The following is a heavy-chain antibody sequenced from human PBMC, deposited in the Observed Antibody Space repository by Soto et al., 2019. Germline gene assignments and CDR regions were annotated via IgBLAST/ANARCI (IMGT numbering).Heavy chain of an antibody. CDR1: GGSVSSGSYY. CDR2: IYYSGST. V-gene: IGHV4-61*01. J-gene: IGHJ6*02. Sequence: SETLSLTCTVSGGSVSSGSYYWSWIRQPPGKGLEWIGYIYYSGSTNYNPSLKSRVTISVDTSKNQFSLKLSSVTAADTAVYYCARGVFIAARYYYYGMDVWGQGTTLTLSS. D-gene: IGHD6-6*01. CDR3: ARGVFIAARYYYYGMDV.